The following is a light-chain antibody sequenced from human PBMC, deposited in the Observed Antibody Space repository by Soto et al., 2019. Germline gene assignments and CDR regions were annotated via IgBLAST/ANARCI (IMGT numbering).Light chain of an antibody. CDR1: QSVSSSY. CDR3: QQYGISPVT. Sequence: EIVLTQSPGTLSLSPGERATLSCRASQSVSSSYLAWYQQKPGQAPRLLIYGASSRATGIPDRFSGSGSGTDFNITISRLEPEDFAVYYCQQYGISPVTFGQGTKVELK. V-gene: IGKV3-20*01. J-gene: IGKJ1*01. CDR2: GAS.